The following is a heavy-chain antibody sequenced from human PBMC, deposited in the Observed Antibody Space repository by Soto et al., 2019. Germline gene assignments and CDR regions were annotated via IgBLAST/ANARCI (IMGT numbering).Heavy chain of an antibody. CDR2: ISGSGGST. D-gene: IGHD2-15*01. Sequence: LRLSFAASGFTFSSYAMSWVRQAPGKGLEWVSAISGSGGSTYYADSVKGRFTISRDNSKNTLYLQMNSLRAEDTAVYYCAKDLWGYCSGGSCENFFDYWGQGTLVTVSS. V-gene: IGHV3-23*01. CDR3: AKDLWGYCSGGSCENFFDY. J-gene: IGHJ4*02. CDR1: GFTFSSYA.